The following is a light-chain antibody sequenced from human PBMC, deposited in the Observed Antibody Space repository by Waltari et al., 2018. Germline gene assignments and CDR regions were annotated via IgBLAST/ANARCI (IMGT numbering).Light chain of an antibody. Sequence: QSALTQPASVSGSPGQSITISGPGTSSDAGRYDLVLWYQQHPDKAPKLIIFEDTKRPSGISNRFSGSKSGNTASLTISGLQAEDEADYYCCTYTNSRTWVFGGGTKLTVL. J-gene: IGLJ3*02. CDR3: CTYTNSRTWV. CDR2: EDT. V-gene: IGLV2-23*01. CDR1: SSDAGRYDL.